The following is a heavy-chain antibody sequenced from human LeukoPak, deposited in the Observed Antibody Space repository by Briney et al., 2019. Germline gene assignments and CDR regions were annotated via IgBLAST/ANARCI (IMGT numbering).Heavy chain of an antibody. CDR2: FDPEDGET. V-gene: IGHV1-24*01. D-gene: IGHD2/OR15-2a*01. Sequence: ASVKVSCKVSGYTLTELSMHWVRQAPGKWLEWMGGFDPEDGETIYAQKFQGRVTMTEDTSTDTAYMELSSLRSEDTAVYYCARAVTSFSSPNWFDPWGQGTLVTVSS. J-gene: IGHJ5*02. CDR1: GYTLTELS. CDR3: ARAVTSFSSPNWFDP.